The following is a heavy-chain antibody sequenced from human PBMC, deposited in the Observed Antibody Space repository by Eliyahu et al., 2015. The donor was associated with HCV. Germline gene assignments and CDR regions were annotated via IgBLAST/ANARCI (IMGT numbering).Heavy chain of an antibody. D-gene: IGHD4-17*01. CDR1: GGSISSSSYY. CDR3: ARHVQLRAGFDY. V-gene: IGHV4-39*01. Sequence: QLQLQESGPGLVKPSETLSLTCTVXGGSISSSSYYWGWIRQPPGKGLEWIGSIYYSGSTYYNPSLKSRVTISVDTSKNQFSLKLSSVTAADTAVYYCARHVQLRAGFDYWGQGTLVTVSS. J-gene: IGHJ4*02. CDR2: IYYSGST.